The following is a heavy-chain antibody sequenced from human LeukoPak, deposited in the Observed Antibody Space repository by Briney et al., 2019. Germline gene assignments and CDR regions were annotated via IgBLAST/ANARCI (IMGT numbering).Heavy chain of an antibody. CDR1: GFRFSNDW. CDR3: ARAREITVSGTDYSDY. CDR2: IKHDGSGP. Sequence: GGSLRLSCAVSGFRFSNDWMTWVRQAPGMGLEWVANIKHDGSGPSYLDSVKGRFTISRDNARNLLSLQMSSLRAEDTVVYYCARAREITVSGTDYSDYWGQGTLVTVSS. D-gene: IGHD6-19*01. V-gene: IGHV3-7*01. J-gene: IGHJ4*02.